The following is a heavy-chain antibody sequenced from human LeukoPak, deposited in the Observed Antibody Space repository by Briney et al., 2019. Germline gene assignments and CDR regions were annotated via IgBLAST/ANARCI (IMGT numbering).Heavy chain of an antibody. CDR1: VFTFSNYA. CDR2: ILHDGSNK. CDR3: ARGLMIRGVADY. V-gene: IGHV3-30*04. D-gene: IGHD3-10*01. J-gene: IGHJ4*02. Sequence: GGSLRLSCAASVFTFSNYALHGVRQAPGKGREWVAVILHDGSNKYADSVKGRFTISRDNSKNTLFLQMNSLRVEDTAVYSCARGLMIRGVADYWGQGTLVIVSS.